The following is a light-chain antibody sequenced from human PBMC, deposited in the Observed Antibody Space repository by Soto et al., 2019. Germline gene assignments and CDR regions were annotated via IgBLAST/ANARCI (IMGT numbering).Light chain of an antibody. CDR2: KAS. Sequence: DIQMTQSPSTLSGSVGDRVIITCRASQTISSCLAWYQQKPGKAPKLLIYKASTLKSGDPSRFSGSGSGTEFPFTLCSLQPDDFATDYCLHYSSYSEAFGQGNKVELK. CDR3: LHYSSYSEA. J-gene: IGKJ1*01. CDR1: QTISSC. V-gene: IGKV1-5*03.